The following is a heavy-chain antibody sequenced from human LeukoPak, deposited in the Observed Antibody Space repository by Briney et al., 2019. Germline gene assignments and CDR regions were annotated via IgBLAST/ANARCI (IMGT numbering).Heavy chain of an antibody. CDR2: FSYSGNI. CDR1: GASINSGTYY. CDR3: ARRSCGVPFDP. V-gene: IGHV4-39*01. D-gene: IGHD2-21*01. J-gene: IGHJ5*02. Sequence: SETLSLTCTVSGASINSGTYYWGWVRQPPGKGLEWIGTFSYSGNIYYNPSLKSRVTISVDMSKNQFSLELTSVTAADTAVYYCARRSCGVPFDPWGQGILVTVSS.